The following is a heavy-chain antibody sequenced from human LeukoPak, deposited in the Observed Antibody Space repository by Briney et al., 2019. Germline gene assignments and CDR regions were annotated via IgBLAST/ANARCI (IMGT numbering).Heavy chain of an antibody. V-gene: IGHV3-33*01. CDR2: IWYDGSNK. D-gene: IGHD3-10*01. CDR1: GFTFSSYG. Sequence: PGGSLRLSCAASGFTFSSYGMHWVREAPGKGLEWVAVIWYDGSNKYYADSVKGRFTISRDNSKNTLYLQMNSLRAEDTAVYYCARGNYFSPQDYWGQGTLVTVSS. CDR3: ARGNYFSPQDY. J-gene: IGHJ4*02.